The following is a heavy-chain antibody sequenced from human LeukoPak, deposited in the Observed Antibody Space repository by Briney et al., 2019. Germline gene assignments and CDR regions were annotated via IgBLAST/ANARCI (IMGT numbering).Heavy chain of an antibody. J-gene: IGHJ4*02. CDR1: GYSFSVYY. D-gene: IGHD2-2*01. Sequence: ASVKVSCKASGYSFSVYYIQWLRQVPGEGLEWVGWILPHSGDTYYAQKFRGRVTMTTDTSINTAYMELSRLQSDDTGIYFCARPPRDVVSAALFDYWGQGTLVAVSS. V-gene: IGHV1-2*02. CDR3: ARPPRDVVSAALFDY. CDR2: ILPHSGDT.